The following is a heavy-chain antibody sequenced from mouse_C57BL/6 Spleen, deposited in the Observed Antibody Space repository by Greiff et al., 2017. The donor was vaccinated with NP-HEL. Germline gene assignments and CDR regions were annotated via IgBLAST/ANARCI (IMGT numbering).Heavy chain of an antibody. Sequence: EVQLQQSGPELVKPGASVKISCKASGYTFTHYYMNWVKQSHGKSLEWIGDINPNNGGTSYNQKFKGKATLTVDKSSSTAYMELRSLTSEDSAVYYCARSDSSGYRFAYWGQGTLVTVSA. CDR3: ARSDSSGYRFAY. CDR2: INPNNGGT. V-gene: IGHV1-26*01. D-gene: IGHD3-2*02. CDR1: GYTFTHYY. J-gene: IGHJ3*01.